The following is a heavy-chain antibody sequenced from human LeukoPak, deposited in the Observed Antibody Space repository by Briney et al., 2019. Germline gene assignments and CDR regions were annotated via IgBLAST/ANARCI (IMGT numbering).Heavy chain of an antibody. CDR2: ISYDGSNK. D-gene: IGHD3-10*01. V-gene: IGHV3-30*09. CDR1: GFTFSSYA. Sequence: GGSLRLSCAASGFTFSSYAMHWVRQAPGKGLEWVAVISYDGSNKYYADSVKGRFAISRDNSKNTLYLQMNSLRAEDTAVYYCARDWYYYGSGSSYYFDYWGQGTLVTVSS. J-gene: IGHJ4*02. CDR3: ARDWYYYGSGSSYYFDY.